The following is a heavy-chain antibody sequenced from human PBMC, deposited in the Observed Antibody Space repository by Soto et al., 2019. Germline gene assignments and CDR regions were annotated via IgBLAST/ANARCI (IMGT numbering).Heavy chain of an antibody. CDR2: VYYTGTT. CDR1: GGSISSYF. V-gene: IGHV4-59*01. D-gene: IGHD6-13*01. Sequence: QVQLQESGPGLLKPSETLSLTCTVSGGSISSYFYIWVRQPPGKGLEWIGSVYYTGTTDYNPSLKSRVTISVDTSKTQSSLNLRSVTAADTAVDYCARDLAAVPRAFDYWGRGTLVTVSS. J-gene: IGHJ4*02. CDR3: ARDLAAVPRAFDY.